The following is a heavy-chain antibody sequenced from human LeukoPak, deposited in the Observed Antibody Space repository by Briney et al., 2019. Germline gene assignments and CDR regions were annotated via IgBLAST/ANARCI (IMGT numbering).Heavy chain of an antibody. CDR1: GFTFSSYW. CDR2: INSDGSST. Sequence: GGSLRLSCAASGFTFSSYWMHWVRQAPGKGLVWVSRINSDGSSTSYADSVKGRFTISRDNAKNTLYLQVNSLRAEDTAVYYCARGFAMSYVRHPPPSHWGQGTLVTVSS. CDR3: ARGFAMSYVRHPPPSH. V-gene: IGHV3-74*01. J-gene: IGHJ4*02. D-gene: IGHD1-26*01.